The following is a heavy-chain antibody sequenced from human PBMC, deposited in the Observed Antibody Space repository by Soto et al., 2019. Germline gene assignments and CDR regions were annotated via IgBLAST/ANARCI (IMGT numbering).Heavy chain of an antibody. D-gene: IGHD1-7*01. CDR3: ARGITGTTFGLYYYGMDV. J-gene: IGHJ6*02. CDR1: GYTFTSYG. CDR2: ISAYNGNT. Sequence: VASVKVSFKASGYTFTSYGISWLRQAPGQGLEWMGWISAYNGNTNYAQKLQGRVTMTTDTSTSTAYMELRSLRSDDTAVYYCARGITGTTFGLYYYGMDVWGQGTTVTVS. V-gene: IGHV1-18*04.